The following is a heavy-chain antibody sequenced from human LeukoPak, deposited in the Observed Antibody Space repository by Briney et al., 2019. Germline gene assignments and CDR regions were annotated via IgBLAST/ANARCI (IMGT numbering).Heavy chain of an antibody. CDR3: AREDGYCSGGNCYSYFDS. Sequence: GGSLRLSCAASGFTFSHFWMSWVRQAPGKGLEWVAYIKKTGSETYYVDSVKGRFTITRDNTRNTLFLQMYSLRAEDTAVYFCAREDGYCSGGNCYSYFDSWGQGTLVTVSS. CDR1: GFTFSHFW. V-gene: IGHV3-7*01. CDR2: IKKTGSET. J-gene: IGHJ4*02. D-gene: IGHD2-15*01.